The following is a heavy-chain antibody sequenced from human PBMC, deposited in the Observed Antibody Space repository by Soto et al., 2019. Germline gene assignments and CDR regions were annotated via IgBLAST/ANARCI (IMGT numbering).Heavy chain of an antibody. CDR1: GLTFSSYG. V-gene: IGHV3-30*18. D-gene: IGHD4-17*01. J-gene: IGHJ6*02. CDR2: ISYDGSNK. CDR3: AKEGSGTYGDYGGCVTDYYGMDV. Sequence: QVQLVESGGGVVQPGRSLRLSCAASGLTFSSYGMHWVRQAPGKGLEWVAVISYDGSNKYYADSVKGQFTISRDNSKNALYLQVNSLRGEDTAVYYGAKEGSGTYGDYGGCVTDYYGMDVWGQGTTVTVSS.